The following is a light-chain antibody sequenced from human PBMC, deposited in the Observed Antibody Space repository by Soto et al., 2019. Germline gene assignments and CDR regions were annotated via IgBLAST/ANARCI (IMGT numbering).Light chain of an antibody. CDR1: QAISNY. V-gene: IGKV1-33*01. CDR3: QQYLTLPPLT. CDR2: DAS. Sequence: DIQMTQSPSSLSASVGDRVTITCQASQAISNYLSWYQQKPGRAPKVLIYDASTLETGVPSRFSGSGSGTYFTFTITSLQPEDTATYFCQQYLTLPPLTVGGGTKVEIK. J-gene: IGKJ4*01.